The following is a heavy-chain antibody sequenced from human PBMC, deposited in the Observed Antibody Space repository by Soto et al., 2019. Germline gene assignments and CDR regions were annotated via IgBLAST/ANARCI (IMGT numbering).Heavy chain of an antibody. CDR3: ARDWGQGNTPANNYFVV. Sequence: SETLSLTCTVSGLSVTSDSYWSWVRQAPGKGLEWIGYAYYRGGTRYNPSLKSRLTISVDTSKNQFSLSLSSVTPTDTAVYYCARDWGQGNTPANNYFVVWGKGALVTVDS. D-gene: IGHD3-16*01. CDR1: GLSVTSDSY. V-gene: IGHV4-61*01. CDR2: AYYRGGT. J-gene: IGHJ4*02.